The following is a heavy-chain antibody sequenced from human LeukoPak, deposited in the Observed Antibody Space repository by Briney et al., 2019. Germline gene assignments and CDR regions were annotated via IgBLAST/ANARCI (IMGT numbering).Heavy chain of an antibody. CDR1: GYSFTNYW. V-gene: IGHV5-51*01. CDR3: ARSITGTTNYGY. CDR2: IHPGDSNT. Sequence: GESLKISCKGSGYSFTNYWIGWVRQMPGKGLEWMGIIHPGDSNTKCSPSFQGQVTISADKSISTTYLQWSSLKASDTAMYYCARSITGTTNYGYWGQGTLVTVSS. J-gene: IGHJ4*02. D-gene: IGHD1-20*01.